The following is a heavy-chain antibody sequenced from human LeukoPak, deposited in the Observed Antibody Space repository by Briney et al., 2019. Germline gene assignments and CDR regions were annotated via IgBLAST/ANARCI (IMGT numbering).Heavy chain of an antibody. Sequence: SVKVSCKASGYTFTSYAISWVRQAPGQGLEWMGGIIPIFGTANYAQKFQGRVTITADESTSTAYMELSSLRSEDTAVYYCAREESRDGYHDYYYGMDVWGQGTTVTVSS. D-gene: IGHD5-24*01. J-gene: IGHJ6*02. CDR3: AREESRDGYHDYYYGMDV. CDR1: GYTFTSYA. CDR2: IIPIFGTA. V-gene: IGHV1-69*13.